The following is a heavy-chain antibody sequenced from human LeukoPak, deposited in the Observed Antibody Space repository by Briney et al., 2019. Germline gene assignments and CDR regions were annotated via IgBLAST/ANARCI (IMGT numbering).Heavy chain of an antibody. Sequence: GGSLRLSCAASGFSFSDYSMNWVRQAPGKGLEWVSYISFSSGSICYADSVKGRFTISRHNAKNSLFLQMNSLRPEDTAVYYCARELVTPQMDVWGTGTTVTVSS. D-gene: IGHD3-16*01. V-gene: IGHV3-48*01. CDR3: ARELVTPQMDV. CDR2: ISFSSGSI. J-gene: IGHJ6*04. CDR1: GFSFSDYS.